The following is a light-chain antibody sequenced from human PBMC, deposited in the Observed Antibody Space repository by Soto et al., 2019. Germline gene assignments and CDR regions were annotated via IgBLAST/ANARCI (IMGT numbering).Light chain of an antibody. V-gene: IGLV1-40*01. CDR3: QSYDNGLSASV. J-gene: IGLJ2*01. Sequence: VLTQPPSVSGAPGQRVTISCTGTSSNIGAGHVVHWYQQFPGRAPNLLIYGTSNRPSGVPDRFSGSKSGTSASLAITGLQAEDEADYYCQSYDNGLSASVFGGGTKLTVL. CDR1: SSNIGAGHV. CDR2: GTS.